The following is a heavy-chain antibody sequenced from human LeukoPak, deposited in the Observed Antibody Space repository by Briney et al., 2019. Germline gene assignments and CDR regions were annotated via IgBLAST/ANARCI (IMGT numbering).Heavy chain of an antibody. V-gene: IGHV1-18*01. CDR1: GYTFTSYG. Sequence: ASVKVSCKASGYTFTSYGISWVRQAPGQGLEWMGWISAYNGNTNYAQKLQGRVTMTTDTSTSTAYMELRSLRSDDTAVYYCASRSGSWSGHYYYMDVWGKGTTVTVSS. CDR2: ISAYNGNT. D-gene: IGHD6-13*01. J-gene: IGHJ6*03. CDR3: ASRSGSWSGHYYYMDV.